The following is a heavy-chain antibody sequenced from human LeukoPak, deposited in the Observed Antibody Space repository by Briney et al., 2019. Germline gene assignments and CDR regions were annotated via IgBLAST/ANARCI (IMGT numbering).Heavy chain of an antibody. D-gene: IGHD6-13*01. CDR3: ARLESSSWYVDI. Sequence: MPSETLSLTCAVYGGSFSGYYWSWIRQPPGKGLEWIGEINHSGSTNYNPSLKGRVTISVDTSKNQFSLKLSSVTAADTAVYYCARLESSSWYVDIWGQGTMVTVSS. J-gene: IGHJ3*02. CDR1: GGSFSGYY. CDR2: INHSGST. V-gene: IGHV4-34*01.